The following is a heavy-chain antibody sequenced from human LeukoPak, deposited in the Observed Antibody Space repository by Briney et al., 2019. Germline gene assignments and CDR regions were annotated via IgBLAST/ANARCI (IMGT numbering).Heavy chain of an antibody. CDR1: GGSISSHY. J-gene: IGHJ3*02. D-gene: IGHD5-24*01. Sequence: PSETLSLTCTVPGGSISSHYWSWIRQPPGKGLEWIGYIYYSGSTNYNPSLKSRVTISVDTSKNQFSLKLSSVTAADTAVYYCARDQDGRTAFDIWGQGTMVTVSS. CDR2: IYYSGST. V-gene: IGHV4-59*11. CDR3: ARDQDGRTAFDI.